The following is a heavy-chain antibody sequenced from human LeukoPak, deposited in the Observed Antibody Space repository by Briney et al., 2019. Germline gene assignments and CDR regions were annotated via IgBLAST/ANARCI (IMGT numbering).Heavy chain of an antibody. Sequence: GGSLRLSCAASGFTFSSYAMSWVRQAPGKGLEWVSGIIDNGDITYYANSVRGRFTISRDNSKNTLYLQMNSLRVEDTAVYYCANFGSGSYPRNRGGYWGRGTLVTVSS. CDR3: ANFGSGSYPRNRGGY. CDR1: GFTFSSYA. CDR2: IIDNGDIT. D-gene: IGHD3-10*01. J-gene: IGHJ4*02. V-gene: IGHV3-23*01.